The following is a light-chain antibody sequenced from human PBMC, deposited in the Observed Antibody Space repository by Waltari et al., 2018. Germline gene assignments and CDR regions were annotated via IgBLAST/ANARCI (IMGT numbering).Light chain of an antibody. J-gene: IGLJ2*01. CDR2: DVN. Sequence: QSALTQPASVSGSPGQSITISCTGTNSDIGGYNFVSWYQQHPGKAPRLMLYDVNKRPSVFSNRFSGSKSGNTASLTISGLQADDEADYYCTSFTSTTSYVVFGGGTNLTV. CDR3: TSFTSTTSYVV. V-gene: IGLV2-14*03. CDR1: NSDIGGYNF.